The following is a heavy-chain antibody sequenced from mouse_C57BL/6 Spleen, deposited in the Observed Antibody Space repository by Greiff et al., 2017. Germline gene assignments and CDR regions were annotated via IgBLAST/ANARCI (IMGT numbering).Heavy chain of an antibody. J-gene: IGHJ3*01. CDR1: GYTFTSYW. D-gene: IGHD2-4*01. Sequence: QVQLQQPGAELVRPGSSVKLSCKASGYTFTSYWMHWVKQRPMQGLEWIGNIDPSDSETHYNQKFKDKATLTVDKSSSTAYMQLSSLTSEDSAVYYCARSFYDYDEAWFAYWGQGTLVTVSA. V-gene: IGHV1-52*01. CDR2: IDPSDSET. CDR3: ARSFYDYDEAWFAY.